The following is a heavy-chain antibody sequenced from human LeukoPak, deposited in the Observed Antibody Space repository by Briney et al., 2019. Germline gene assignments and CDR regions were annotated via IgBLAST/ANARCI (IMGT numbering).Heavy chain of an antibody. D-gene: IGHD6-19*01. Sequence: ASVKVSCKASGYTFTSYYMHWVRQAPGQGLEWMGIINPSGGSTSYAQKFQGRVTMTRDMSTSTVYMELSSLRSEDTAVYYCARSPLTGLAVADYNSEWFDPWGQGTLVTVSS. V-gene: IGHV1-46*01. CDR1: GYTFTSYY. CDR3: ARSPLTGLAVADYNSEWFDP. CDR2: INPSGGST. J-gene: IGHJ5*02.